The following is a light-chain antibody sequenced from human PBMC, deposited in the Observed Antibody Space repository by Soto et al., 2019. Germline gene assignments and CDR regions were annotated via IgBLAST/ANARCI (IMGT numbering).Light chain of an antibody. CDR2: GAS. Sequence: EIVMTQSPATLSVSPGERATLSCRASQSVTNNLAWYQQKPGQAPRLLIHGASTRATGFPARFSGSGSGTEFTLTISSLQSEDFAVYYCQQYNNWPGTFGQGTKVDIK. CDR1: QSVTNN. CDR3: QQYNNWPGT. J-gene: IGKJ1*01. V-gene: IGKV3-15*01.